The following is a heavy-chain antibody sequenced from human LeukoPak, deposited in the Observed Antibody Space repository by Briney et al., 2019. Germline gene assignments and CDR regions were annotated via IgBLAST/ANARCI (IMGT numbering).Heavy chain of an antibody. CDR1: GYTFTGYY. CDR3: ARDSRNVVVPAALYFDY. D-gene: IGHD2-2*01. Sequence: ASVKVSCKASGYTFTGYYMHWVRQAPGQGLEWMGWINPNSGGTNYAQKFQGRVTMTRDTSISTAYMELSRLRSDDTAVYYCARDSRNVVVPAALYFDYCGQGTLVTVSS. J-gene: IGHJ4*02. V-gene: IGHV1-2*02. CDR2: INPNSGGT.